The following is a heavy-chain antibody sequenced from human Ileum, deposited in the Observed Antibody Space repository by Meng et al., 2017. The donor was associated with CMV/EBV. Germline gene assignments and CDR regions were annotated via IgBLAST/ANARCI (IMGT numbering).Heavy chain of an antibody. V-gene: IGHV3-74*01. D-gene: IGHD6-19*01. CDR2: LNPMGSGI. J-gene: IGHJ4*02. Sequence: GGSLRLSCAASGFTFSAYAMSWVRQAPGKGLVWVSRLNPMGSGISYADSVKGRFTISRDNAKNTLYLQMNSLRADDTAVYYCAGYRSITESGVGLDSWGQGTLVTVSS. CDR1: GFTFSAYA. CDR3: AGYRSITESGVGLDS.